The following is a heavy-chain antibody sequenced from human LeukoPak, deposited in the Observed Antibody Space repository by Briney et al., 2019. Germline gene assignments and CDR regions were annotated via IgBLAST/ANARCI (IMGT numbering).Heavy chain of an antibody. CDR2: IYYSGSA. D-gene: IGHD3-22*01. Sequence: SETLSLTCSVSGGSISNYYWSWIRNPPGKALEWLAHIYYSGSANYNPSLKRRVTISVDTSKNRFSLKLSSVAAAETAVYYCARTYYDSWGYYEVTYWGQGTLVTVSS. CDR3: ARTYYDSWGYYEVTY. V-gene: IGHV4-59*08. CDR1: GGSISNYY. J-gene: IGHJ4*02.